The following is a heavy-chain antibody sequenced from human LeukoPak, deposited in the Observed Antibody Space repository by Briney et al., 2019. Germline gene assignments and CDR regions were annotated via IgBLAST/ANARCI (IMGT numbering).Heavy chain of an antibody. J-gene: IGHJ4*02. D-gene: IGHD3-16*02. CDR3: ASGRQSIMITFGGVIAAPFDY. V-gene: IGHV4-39*07. Sequence: SETLSLTCTVSGGSISSTSYYWGWIRQPPGKGLDWIGSIYYSGSTYYHPSVKRRVSISVDTSMTPFSLKLSSVTAADTAVYYCASGRQSIMITFGGVIAAPFDYWGQGTLVTVSS. CDR1: GGSISSTSYY. CDR2: IYYSGST.